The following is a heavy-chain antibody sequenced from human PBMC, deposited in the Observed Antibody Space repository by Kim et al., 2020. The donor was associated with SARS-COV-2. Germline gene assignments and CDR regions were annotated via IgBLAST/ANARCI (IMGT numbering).Heavy chain of an antibody. CDR1: GYSLTSYD. CDR3: ARGRRGTMFGEVIRLGLDV. J-gene: IGHJ6*01. V-gene: IGHV1-8*01. Sequence: ASVKVSCKASGYSLTSYDINWVRQAPGQGLEWMGWMIPSSGNTGYAQKFQGRVTMTRNTSISTAYMELNSLRSEDTGVYYCARGRRGTMFGEVIRLGLDV. CDR2: MIPSSGNT. D-gene: IGHD3-3*01.